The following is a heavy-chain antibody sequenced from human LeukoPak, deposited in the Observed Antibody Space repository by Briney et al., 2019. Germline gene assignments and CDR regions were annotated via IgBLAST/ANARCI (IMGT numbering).Heavy chain of an antibody. J-gene: IGHJ4*02. CDR2: ISDTSGSI. Sequence: GGSLRLSCAASGFTFSYYSMNWVRQAPGKGLEWISYISDTSGSIFYADSVQGRFTVSRDNAQNSLYLQMHSLRAEDTAVYYCARDGIAAAFDYWGQGTLVTVSS. CDR3: ARDGIAAAFDY. CDR1: GFTFSYYS. V-gene: IGHV3-48*04. D-gene: IGHD6-13*01.